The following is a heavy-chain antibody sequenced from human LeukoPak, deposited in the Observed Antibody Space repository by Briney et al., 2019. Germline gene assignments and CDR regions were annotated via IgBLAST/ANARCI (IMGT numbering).Heavy chain of an antibody. CDR1: GFTFSSYG. D-gene: IGHD3-10*01. CDR2: ISYDGSNK. V-gene: IGHV3-30*18. CDR3: AKDYGSGSYYFLFDY. J-gene: IGHJ4*02. Sequence: GGSLRLSCAASGFTFSSYGMHWVRQAPGKGLQWVAVISYDGSNKYYADSVKGRFTISRDNSKNTLYLQMNSLRAEDTAVYYCAKDYGSGSYYFLFDYWGQGTLVTVSS.